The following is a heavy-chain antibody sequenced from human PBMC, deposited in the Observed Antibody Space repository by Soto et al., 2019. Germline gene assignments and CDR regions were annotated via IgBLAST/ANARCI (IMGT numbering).Heavy chain of an antibody. CDR2: ISSGGDT. CDR1: GFTVTTNY. Sequence: VPVVESGGGLIQPGGSLRLSCAASGFTVTTNYMSWVRQAPGKGLEWVSIISSGGDTYYADSVKGRFTISRDSPKKTLYLQMTTLTAEDTAVYFWARGDFDCWGQGTLVTVSS. J-gene: IGHJ4*02. CDR3: ARGDFDC. V-gene: IGHV3-53*01.